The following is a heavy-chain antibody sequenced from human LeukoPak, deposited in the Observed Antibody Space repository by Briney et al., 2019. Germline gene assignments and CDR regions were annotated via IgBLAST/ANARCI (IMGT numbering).Heavy chain of an antibody. CDR2: INTDGSDT. V-gene: IGHV3-74*01. CDR3: TRGTTAARPDYFDY. J-gene: IGHJ4*02. CDR1: GFTFSSDW. Sequence: GGSLRLSCAASGFTFSSDWMHWVRQAPGKGLVWVSRINTDGSDTDYADSVKGRFTISRDNAKNTLFLQMNSLRDEDTAVYYCTRGTTAARPDYFDYWGQGTLLTVSS. D-gene: IGHD6-6*01.